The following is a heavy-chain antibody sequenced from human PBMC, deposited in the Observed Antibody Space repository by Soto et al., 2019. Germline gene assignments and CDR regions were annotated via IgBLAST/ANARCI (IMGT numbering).Heavy chain of an antibody. D-gene: IGHD2-15*01. Sequence: QVQLVQSGAEVKKPGSSVKVSCKASGGTFSSYAISWVRQAPGQGLEWMGGIIPIFGTANYAQKFQGRVTITADDSTSTANMELSSLRSEDTAVYYCARESLRRAGVVAATHFDYWGQGTLVTVSS. J-gene: IGHJ4*02. CDR3: ARESLRRAGVVAATHFDY. CDR2: IIPIFGTA. V-gene: IGHV1-69*12. CDR1: GGTFSSYA.